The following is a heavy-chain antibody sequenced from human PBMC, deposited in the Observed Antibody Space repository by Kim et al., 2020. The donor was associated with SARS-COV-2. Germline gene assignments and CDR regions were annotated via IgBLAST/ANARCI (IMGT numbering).Heavy chain of an antibody. J-gene: IGHJ5*02. Sequence: YDKGFTGRFVFSLDTSVSTAYLQISSLKAEDTAVYYCARDLSSDNWFDPWGQGTLVTVSS. V-gene: IGHV7-4-1*02. D-gene: IGHD6-25*01. CDR3: ARDLSSDNWFDP.